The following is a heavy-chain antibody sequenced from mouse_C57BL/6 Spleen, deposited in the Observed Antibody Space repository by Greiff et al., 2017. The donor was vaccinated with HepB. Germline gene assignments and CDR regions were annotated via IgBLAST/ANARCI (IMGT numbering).Heavy chain of an antibody. Sequence: QVHVKQSGAELVKPGASVKISCKASGYAFSSYWMNWVKQRPGKGLEWIGQIYPGDGDTNYNGKFKGKATLTADKSSSTAYMQLSSLTSEDSAVYFCARREGSRGAMDYWGQGTSVTVSS. CDR2: IYPGDGDT. CDR1: GYAFSSYW. V-gene: IGHV1-80*01. J-gene: IGHJ4*01. CDR3: ARREGSRGAMDY. D-gene: IGHD1-1*01.